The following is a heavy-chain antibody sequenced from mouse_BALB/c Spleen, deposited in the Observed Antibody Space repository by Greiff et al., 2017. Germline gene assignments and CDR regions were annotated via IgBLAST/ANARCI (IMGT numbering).Heavy chain of an antibody. V-gene: IGHV1S127*01. D-gene: IGHD2-1*01. J-gene: IGHJ4*01. Sequence: QVQLQQPGAELVKPGASVKMSCKASGYTFTSYWMHWVKQRPGQGLEWIGTIDPSDSYTSYNQKFKGKATLTVDTSSSTAYMQLSSLTSEDSAVYYCTRSDGNYFYYAMDYWGQGTSVTVSS. CDR2: IDPSDSYT. CDR3: TRSDGNYFYYAMDY. CDR1: GYTFTSYW.